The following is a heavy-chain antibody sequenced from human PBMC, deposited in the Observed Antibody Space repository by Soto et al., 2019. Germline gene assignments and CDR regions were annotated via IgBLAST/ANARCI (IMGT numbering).Heavy chain of an antibody. CDR1: GFTFSSYA. V-gene: IGHV3-30-3*01. Sequence: QVQLVESGGGVVQPGRSLRLSCAASGFTFSSYAMHWVRQAPGKGLEWVAVISYDGSNKYYADSVKSRFTISRDNSKNTLYLQMNSLRAEDTAVYYCARDSGEYGDHDWDYYYYYGMDVWGQGTTVTVSS. CDR3: ARDSGEYGDHDWDYYYYYGMDV. J-gene: IGHJ6*02. D-gene: IGHD4-17*01. CDR2: ISYDGSNK.